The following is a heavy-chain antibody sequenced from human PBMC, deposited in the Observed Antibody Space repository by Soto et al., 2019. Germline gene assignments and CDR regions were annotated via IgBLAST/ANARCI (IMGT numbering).Heavy chain of an antibody. D-gene: IGHD6-19*01. V-gene: IGHV5-51*01. CDR1: GYSFTSYW. Sequence: PGESLKISCKGSGYSFTSYWIGWVRQMPGKGLEWMGIIYPGDSDTRYSPSFQGQVTISADKSISTAYLQWSSLKASDTAMYYCASASYSSGWYGYFQHWGQGTLVTVSS. J-gene: IGHJ1*01. CDR2: IYPGDSDT. CDR3: ASASYSSGWYGYFQH.